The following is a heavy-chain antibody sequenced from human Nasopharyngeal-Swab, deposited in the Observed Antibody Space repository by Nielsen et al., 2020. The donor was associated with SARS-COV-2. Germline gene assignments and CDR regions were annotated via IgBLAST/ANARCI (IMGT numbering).Heavy chain of an antibody. CDR3: ATNNPGPDIVVVPAAIFDY. CDR1: GGSISSGGYY. V-gene: IGHV4-31*03. J-gene: IGHJ4*02. D-gene: IGHD2-2*01. Sequence: SETLFLTCTVSGGSISSGGYYWSWIRQHPGKGLEWIGYIYYSGSTYYNPSLKSRVTISVDTSKNQFSLKLSSVTAADTAVYYCATNNPGPDIVVVPAAIFDYWGQGTLVTVSS. CDR2: IYYSGST.